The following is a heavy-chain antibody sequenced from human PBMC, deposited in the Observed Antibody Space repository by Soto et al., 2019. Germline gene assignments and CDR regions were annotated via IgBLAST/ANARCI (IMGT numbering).Heavy chain of an antibody. V-gene: IGHV4-39*01. D-gene: IGHD3-22*01. Sequence: SETLSLTCTVSGGSISSSSYYWGWIRQPPGKGLEWIGSIYYSGSTYYNPSLKSRVTISEDTSKNQFSLKLSSVTAADTAVYYCARQIRYYDSSGYYYFDYWGQGTLVTVSS. J-gene: IGHJ4*02. CDR1: GGSISSSSYY. CDR2: IYYSGST. CDR3: ARQIRYYDSSGYYYFDY.